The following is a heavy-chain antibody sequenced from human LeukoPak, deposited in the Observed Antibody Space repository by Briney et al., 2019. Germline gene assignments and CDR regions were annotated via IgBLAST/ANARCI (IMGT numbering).Heavy chain of an antibody. V-gene: IGHV3-48*01. J-gene: IGHJ5*02. CDR2: ISSSSSTI. D-gene: IGHD3-3*01. CDR1: GFTFSSYS. Sequence: PGGSLRLSCAASGFTFSSYSMNWVRQAPGKGLKWVSYISSSSSTIYYADSVKGRFTISRDNAKNSLYLQMNSLRAEDTAVYYCARDQSLGYYDFWSGYYSGNWFDTWGQGTLVTVFS. CDR3: ARDQSLGYYDFWSGYYSGNWFDT.